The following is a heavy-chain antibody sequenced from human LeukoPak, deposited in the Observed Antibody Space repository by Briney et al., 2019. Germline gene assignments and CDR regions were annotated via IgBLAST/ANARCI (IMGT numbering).Heavy chain of an antibody. D-gene: IGHD5-18*01. Sequence: SETLSLTCTVSGGSISSSSYYWGWIRQPPGKGLEWIGSIYYSGSTYYNPSLKSRVTMSVDTSKNQFSLKLSSVTAADTAVYYCASGGYTAMVYGIIKNWFDPWGQGTLVTVSS. CDR2: IYYSGST. CDR3: ASGGYTAMVYGIIKNWFDP. V-gene: IGHV4-39*01. J-gene: IGHJ5*02. CDR1: GGSISSSSYY.